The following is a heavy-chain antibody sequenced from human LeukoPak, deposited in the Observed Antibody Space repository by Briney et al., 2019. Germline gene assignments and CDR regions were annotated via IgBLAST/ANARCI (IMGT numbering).Heavy chain of an antibody. Sequence: GESLKISCKGSDYSFTNYWIGWVRQMPGKGLEWMGVIYPDDSDTRYSPSFRGHVTISADKSISTAYLQWSSLKASDTATYYCARHVHGGYYDGMDVWGQGTPVTVSS. D-gene: IGHD3-10*01. CDR1: DYSFTNYW. J-gene: IGHJ6*02. V-gene: IGHV5-51*01. CDR3: ARHVHGGYYDGMDV. CDR2: IYPDDSDT.